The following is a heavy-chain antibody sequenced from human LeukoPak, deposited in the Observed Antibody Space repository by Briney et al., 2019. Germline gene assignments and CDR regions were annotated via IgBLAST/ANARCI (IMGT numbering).Heavy chain of an antibody. CDR1: GYTFTSYG. CDR3: ARGDMGSGSLDY. J-gene: IGHJ4*02. V-gene: IGHV1-8*01. CDR2: MNPNSGNT. D-gene: IGHD3-10*01. Sequence: ASVKVSCKASGYTFTSYGINWVRQATGQGLEWMGWMNPNSGNTGYAQKFQGRVTMTRNTSISTAYMELSSLRSEDTAVYYCARGDMGSGSLDYWGQGTLVTVSS.